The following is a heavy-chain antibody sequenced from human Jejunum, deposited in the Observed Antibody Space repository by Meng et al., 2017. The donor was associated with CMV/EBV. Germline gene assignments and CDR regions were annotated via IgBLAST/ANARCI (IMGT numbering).Heavy chain of an antibody. J-gene: IGHJ4*02. V-gene: IGHV3-23*01. CDR1: GFTFRSYA. CDR3: AKLSGYSYGPPDY. CDR2: ISGSGGST. Sequence: SGFTFRSYAMILVRQAPGKGLEWVSAISGSGGSTYYADSVKGRFTISRDNSKNTLYLQMNSLRAEDTAVYYCAKLSGYSYGPPDYWGQGTLVTVSS. D-gene: IGHD5-18*01.